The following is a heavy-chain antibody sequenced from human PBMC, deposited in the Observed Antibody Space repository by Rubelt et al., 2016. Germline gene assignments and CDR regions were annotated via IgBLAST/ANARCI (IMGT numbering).Heavy chain of an antibody. Sequence: QVQLVQSGAEVKKPGASVKVSCKASGYTFSRYPMHWVRQAPGQRLEWMGWINAGNGNTQYSQNFQGRVTITRDTSASTVYMELSSLRSEDTAIYYCAASSRGIAGYNYDHWGQGALVIVSS. J-gene: IGHJ4*02. CDR3: AASSRGIAGYNYDH. CDR2: INAGNGNT. CDR1: GYTFSRYP. V-gene: IGHV1-3*01. D-gene: IGHD5-24*01.